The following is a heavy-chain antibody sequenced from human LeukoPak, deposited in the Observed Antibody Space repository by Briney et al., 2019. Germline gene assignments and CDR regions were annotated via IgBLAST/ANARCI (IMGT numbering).Heavy chain of an antibody. D-gene: IGHD3-10*01. CDR2: ISSSSSTI. CDR3: ARDRYGSGSYTSYSDY. J-gene: IGHJ4*02. Sequence: PGGSLRLSCAASGFTFSSYSMNWVRQAPGKGLEWVSYISSSSSTIYYADSVKGRFTISRDNAKDSLYLHMNSLRAEDTAVYYCARDRYGSGSYTSYSDYWGQRTLVTVSS. CDR1: GFTFSSYS. V-gene: IGHV3-48*01.